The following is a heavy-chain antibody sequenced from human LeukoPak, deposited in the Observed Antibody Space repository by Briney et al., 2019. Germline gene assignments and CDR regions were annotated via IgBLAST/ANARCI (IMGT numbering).Heavy chain of an antibody. CDR3: ARDVRTAYSNWFDP. V-gene: IGHV3-30-3*01. D-gene: IGHD4-11*01. CDR1: GFTFSSYS. CDR2: ISYDGYNK. Sequence: PGGSLRLSCEASGFTFSSYSIHWVRQAPGKGLEWVAVISYDGYNKYYADSVKGRFTISRDNSKNTLYLQMNSLRAEDTAVYYCARDVRTAYSNWFDPWGQGTLVTVSS. J-gene: IGHJ5*02.